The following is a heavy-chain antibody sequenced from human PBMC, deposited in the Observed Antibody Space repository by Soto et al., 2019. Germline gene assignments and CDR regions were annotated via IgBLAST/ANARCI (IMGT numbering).Heavy chain of an antibody. CDR3: ARDRAINMISTFDN. CDR1: GDSFSKYT. J-gene: IGHJ4*02. CDR2: INPSGGST. D-gene: IGHD3-22*01. V-gene: IGHV1-46*01. Sequence: ASVKVSCKASGDSFSKYTVNWVRQAPGQGLEWMGIINPSGGSTDYAQRFKGRVTMTRDTSTSTVYMELSSLRSEDTAVYYCARDRAINMISTFDNWGQGTLVTVSS.